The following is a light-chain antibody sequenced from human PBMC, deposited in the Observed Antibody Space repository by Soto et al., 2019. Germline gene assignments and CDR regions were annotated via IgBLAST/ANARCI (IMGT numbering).Light chain of an antibody. CDR3: HQRSNWPLT. CDR1: QSVSSY. CDR2: DAS. Sequence: EIVLTQSPATLSLSPGERATLSCRASQSVSSYLAWYQQKPGQPPGLLIYDASSRATGTPARFSGSGSATDFTLTISSLEPEDFAVYYCHQRSNWPLTFGGGTKVDIK. J-gene: IGKJ4*01. V-gene: IGKV3-11*01.